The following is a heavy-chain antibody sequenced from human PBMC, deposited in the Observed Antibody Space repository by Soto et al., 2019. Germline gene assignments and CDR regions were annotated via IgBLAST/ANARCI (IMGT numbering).Heavy chain of an antibody. J-gene: IGHJ2*01. V-gene: IGHV4-30-4*01. Sequence: SETLSLTCTVSGGSISSGDYYWSWIRQPPGKGLEWIGYIYYSGSTYYTPSLKSRVTISVDTSKNQFSLKLSSVTAADTAVYYCARADAMTTVTNWYFDLWGRGTLVTVSS. CDR2: IYYSGST. CDR1: GGSISSGDYY. D-gene: IGHD4-4*01. CDR3: ARADAMTTVTNWYFDL.